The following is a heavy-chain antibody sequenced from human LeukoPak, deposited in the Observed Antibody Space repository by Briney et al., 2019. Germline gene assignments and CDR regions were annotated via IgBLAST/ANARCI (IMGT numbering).Heavy chain of an antibody. CDR3: ARVIDNCSGGSCPPVPDY. V-gene: IGHV1-8*01. D-gene: IGHD2-15*01. CDR2: MNPNSGNT. CDR1: GYTFTSYD. Sequence: GASVKVSCKASGYTFTSYDINWVRQATGQGLEWMGWMNPNSGNTGYAQKFQGRVTITADKSTSTAYMELSSLRSEDTAVYYCARVIDNCSGGSCPPVPDYWGQGTLVTVSS. J-gene: IGHJ4*02.